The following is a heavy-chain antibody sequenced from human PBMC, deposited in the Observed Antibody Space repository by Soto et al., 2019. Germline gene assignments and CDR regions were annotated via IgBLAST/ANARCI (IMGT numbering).Heavy chain of an antibody. J-gene: IGHJ6*03. CDR2: IIPILGIA. CDR1: GGTFSSYT. CDR3: ARDRVIAAAGTYYYYYMDV. Sequence: SVKVSCKASGGTFSSYTISWVRQAPGQGLEWMGRIIPILGIANYAQKFQGRVTITADKSTSTAYMGLSSLRSEDTAVYYCARDRVIAAAGTYYYYYMDVWGKGTTVTVSS. D-gene: IGHD6-13*01. V-gene: IGHV1-69*04.